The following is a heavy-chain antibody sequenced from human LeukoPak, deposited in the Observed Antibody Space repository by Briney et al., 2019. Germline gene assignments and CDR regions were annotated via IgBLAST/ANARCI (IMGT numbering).Heavy chain of an antibody. CDR3: ARGPPLTYYDGSGYYFFDY. D-gene: IGHD3-22*01. CDR1: GGSFSAYF. V-gene: IGHV4-34*01. Sequence: PSGTLSLTCAVYGGSFSAYFWSWIRQPPGKGLEWIGEINHGRSTNYNPSLKSRVTISVDTSRNQFSLKLSSVTAADTAVYYCARGPPLTYYDGSGYYFFDYWGQGILVTVSS. CDR2: INHGRST. J-gene: IGHJ4*02.